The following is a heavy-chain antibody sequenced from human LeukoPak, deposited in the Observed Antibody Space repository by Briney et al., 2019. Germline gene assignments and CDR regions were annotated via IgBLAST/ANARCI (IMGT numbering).Heavy chain of an antibody. V-gene: IGHV4-4*02. J-gene: IGHJ6*03. Sequence: PSETLSLTCAVSGGSISSSNWWSWVRQPPGKGLEWIGEIYHSGSTNYNPSLKSRVTISVDTSKNQFSLKLSSVTAADTAVYYCARVKEALRYYYYMDVWGKGTTVTISS. CDR3: ARVKEALRYYYYMDV. CDR1: GGSISSSNW. CDR2: IYHSGST.